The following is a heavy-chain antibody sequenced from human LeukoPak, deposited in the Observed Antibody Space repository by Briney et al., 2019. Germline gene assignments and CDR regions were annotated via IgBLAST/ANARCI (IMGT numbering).Heavy chain of an antibody. CDR3: ASPSGTTGGFDY. J-gene: IGHJ4*02. CDR2: INPNGGST. V-gene: IGHV1-46*01. CDR1: GYTFTSYY. D-gene: IGHD1-7*01. Sequence: ASVKVSCKASGYTFTSYYMHWVRQAPGQGLEWMGIINPNGGSTSYAQKFQGRVTMTRDTSTSTVYMELSSLRSEDTAVYYCASPSGTTGGFDYWGQGTLVTVSS.